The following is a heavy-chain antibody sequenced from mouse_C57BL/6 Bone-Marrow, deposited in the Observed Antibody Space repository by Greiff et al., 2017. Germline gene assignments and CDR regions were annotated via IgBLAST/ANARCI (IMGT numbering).Heavy chain of an antibody. V-gene: IGHV1-62-2*01. J-gene: IGHJ2*01. D-gene: IGHD1-1*01. Sequence: QVQLKESGAELVKPGASVKLSCKASGYTFTEYTIHWVKQRSGQGLEWIGWFYPGSGSIKYNEKFKDKATLTADKSSSTVYMELSRLTSEDSAVYFCARHEGYYYGSSYENYFDYWGQGTTLTVSS. CDR2: FYPGSGSI. CDR1: GYTFTEYT. CDR3: ARHEGYYYGSSYENYFDY.